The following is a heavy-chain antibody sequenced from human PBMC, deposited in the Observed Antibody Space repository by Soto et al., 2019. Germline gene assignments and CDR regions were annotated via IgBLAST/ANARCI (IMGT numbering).Heavy chain of an antibody. CDR3: AREGRTYYDFWSGYGMDV. Sequence: QVQLVQSGAEVKKPGFSVKVSCKASGGTFSSYAISWVRQAPGQGLEWMGGIIPIFGTANYAQNFQGSVTITADKSTSTAYMELSSLRSEDTAVYYCAREGRTYYDFWSGYGMDVWGQGTTVTVSS. CDR1: GGTFSSYA. V-gene: IGHV1-69*06. J-gene: IGHJ6*02. CDR2: IIPIFGTA. D-gene: IGHD3-3*01.